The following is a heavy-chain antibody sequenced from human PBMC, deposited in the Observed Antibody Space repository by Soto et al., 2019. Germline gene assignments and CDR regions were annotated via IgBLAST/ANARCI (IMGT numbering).Heavy chain of an antibody. D-gene: IGHD4-17*01. CDR1: GGSISSYY. J-gene: IGHJ4*02. Sequence: PSETLSLTCTVSGGSISSYYWSWIRQPPGKGLEWIGYIYYSGSTNYNPSLKSRVTISVDTSKNQFSLKLSSVTAADTAVYYCAGTDYGANFYFGYWGQGTLVTVS. CDR2: IYYSGST. CDR3: AGTDYGANFYFGY. V-gene: IGHV4-59*08.